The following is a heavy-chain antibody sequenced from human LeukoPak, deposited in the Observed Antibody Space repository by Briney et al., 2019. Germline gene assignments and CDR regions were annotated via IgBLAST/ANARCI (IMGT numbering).Heavy chain of an antibody. CDR2: ISWNSGSI. CDR3: AKDISRFGELVFDY. J-gene: IGHJ4*02. D-gene: IGHD3-10*01. CDR1: GFTFDDYA. Sequence: PGGSLRLSCAASGFTFDDYAMHWVRQAPGKGLEWVSGISWNSGSIGYADSVKGRFTISRDNAKNSLYLQMNSLRAEDMALYYCAKDISRFGELVFDYWGQGTLVTVSS. V-gene: IGHV3-9*03.